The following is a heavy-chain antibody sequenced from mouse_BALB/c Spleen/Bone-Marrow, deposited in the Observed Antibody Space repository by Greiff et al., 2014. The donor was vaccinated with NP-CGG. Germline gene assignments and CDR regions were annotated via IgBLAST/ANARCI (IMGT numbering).Heavy chain of an antibody. Sequence: EVQGVESGAELVKPGASVKLSCTASGFNIKDTYMHWVKQRPEQGLEWIGRIDPANGNTKYDPKFQGKAAITADTSSNTAYLQLSSLTSEDTAVYYCARYYYGSSYFDYRGQGTTLTVSS. D-gene: IGHD1-1*01. V-gene: IGHV14-3*02. J-gene: IGHJ2*01. CDR2: IDPANGNT. CDR1: GFNIKDTY. CDR3: ARYYYGSSYFDY.